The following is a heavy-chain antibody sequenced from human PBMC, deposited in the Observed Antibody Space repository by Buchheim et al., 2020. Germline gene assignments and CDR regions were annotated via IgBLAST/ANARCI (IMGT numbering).Heavy chain of an antibody. V-gene: IGHV3-74*01. D-gene: IGHD3-9*01. CDR3: ARALYF. CDR2: IRTDGSTT. J-gene: IGHJ4*02. CDR1: GFTVGSSY. Sequence: EVHLVESGGGLVQPGGSLRLSCAASGFTVGSSYMHWVRQAPGKGLVWVSRIRTDGSTTTYADSEKGRFTISRDDATNTLYLQMNSLRAEDTAVYYCARALYFWGLGTL.